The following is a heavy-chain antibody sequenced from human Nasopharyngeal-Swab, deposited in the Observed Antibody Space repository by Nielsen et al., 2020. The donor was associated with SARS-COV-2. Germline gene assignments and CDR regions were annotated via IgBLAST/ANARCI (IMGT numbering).Heavy chain of an antibody. CDR2: ISYDGSNK. J-gene: IGHJ4*02. Sequence: GESLKISCAASGFTFSSYGIHWVRQAPGKGLEWVAVISYDGSNKCYGESVKGRFTISRDNSKNTLYLQMNSLRAEDTAVYYCAREHSSGWYYFDYWGQGMLVTVSS. CDR1: GFTFSSYG. V-gene: IGHV3-30*03. CDR3: AREHSSGWYYFDY. D-gene: IGHD6-19*01.